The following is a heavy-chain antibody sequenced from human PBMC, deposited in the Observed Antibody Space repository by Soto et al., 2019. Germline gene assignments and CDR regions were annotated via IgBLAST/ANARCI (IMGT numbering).Heavy chain of an antibody. D-gene: IGHD4-17*01. CDR1: GGSISTYY. V-gene: IGHV4-59*08. J-gene: IGHJ5*02. CDR3: MRLTSNGDYAS. Sequence: QVQLQESGPGLVKPSETLSLNCAVSGGSISTYYLSWIRQPPGKGLEWIGYIYYSGSTNYNPSLKSRVTISVDTSKNHFSLKLSSVTAADTAVYYCMRLTSNGDYASWGQGILVTVSS. CDR2: IYYSGST.